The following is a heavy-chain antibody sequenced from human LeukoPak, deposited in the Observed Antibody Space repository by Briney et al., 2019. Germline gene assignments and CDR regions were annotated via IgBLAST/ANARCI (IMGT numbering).Heavy chain of an antibody. CDR2: ISSSSSYI. V-gene: IGHV3-21*04. J-gene: IGHJ4*02. CDR1: GFTFSSYS. CDR3: AKTKDDNSGYYDY. Sequence: GGSLRLSCAASGFTFSSYSMNWVRQAPGKGLEWVSSISSSSSYIYYADSVKGRFTISRDNAKNSLYLQMNSLRAEDTAVYYCAKTKDDNSGYYDYWGQGTLVTVSS. D-gene: IGHD3-22*01.